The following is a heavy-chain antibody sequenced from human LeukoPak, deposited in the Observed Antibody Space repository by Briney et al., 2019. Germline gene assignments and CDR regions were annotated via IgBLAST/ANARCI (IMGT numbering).Heavy chain of an antibody. J-gene: IGHJ5*02. Sequence: SETLSLTCAVSGDSISSNNYYWAWIRQPPGKGLEWIGSVYYSGSTYYNPSLKSRVTMSVDTSKNQFSLKLSSVTAADTAVYYCARHGNSGYWFDPWGQGTLVTVSS. CDR3: ARHGNSGYWFDP. D-gene: IGHD5-12*01. CDR2: VYYSGST. V-gene: IGHV4-39*01. CDR1: GDSISSNNYY.